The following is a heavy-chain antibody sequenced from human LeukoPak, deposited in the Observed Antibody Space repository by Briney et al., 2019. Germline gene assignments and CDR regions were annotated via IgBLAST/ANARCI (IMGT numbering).Heavy chain of an antibody. Sequence: NPSQTLSLTCTVSGGSISSGGYYWSWTRQHPGKGLEWIGYIVYSGSTYYNPSIKSRVTISVDTSKNQFSLKLSSVTAADTAVYYCARDLGYRANYYYYYYMDVWGKGTTVTVSS. D-gene: IGHD5-24*01. J-gene: IGHJ6*03. CDR1: GGSISSGGYY. CDR3: ARDLGYRANYYYYYYMDV. V-gene: IGHV4-31*03. CDR2: IVYSGST.